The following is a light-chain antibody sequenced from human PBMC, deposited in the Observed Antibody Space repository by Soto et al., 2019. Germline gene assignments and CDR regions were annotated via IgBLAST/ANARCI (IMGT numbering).Light chain of an antibody. CDR1: SSDVGSYNR. CDR2: EVS. Sequence: QSVLTQPPSVSGSPGQSVTISCTGTSSDVGSYNRVSWDQQPPGTAPKLMIYEVSNRPSGVPDRFSGSKSGNTASQTISGLQAEDEADYYCSSYTSSSTWVFGGGTKLTVL. CDR3: SSYTSSSTWV. V-gene: IGLV2-18*02. J-gene: IGLJ3*02.